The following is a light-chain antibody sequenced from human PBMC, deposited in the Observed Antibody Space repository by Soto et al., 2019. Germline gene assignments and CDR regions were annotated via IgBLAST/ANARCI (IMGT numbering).Light chain of an antibody. CDR3: QHYYTTPWT. Sequence: EIVMTQSPATVSVSLGASVTITSKPRQSVXSTSSNKNFLTWYQQKPGQAPKXLIYWASTRESGVSDRFSGSGSGTNFTLTISSLQAEDVAVYYCQHYYTTPWTFGQGTKVDIK. V-gene: IGKV4-1*01. CDR1: QSVXSTSSNKNF. J-gene: IGKJ1*01. CDR2: WAS.